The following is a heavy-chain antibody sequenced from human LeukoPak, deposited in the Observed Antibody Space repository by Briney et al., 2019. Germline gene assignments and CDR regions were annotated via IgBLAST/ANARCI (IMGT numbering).Heavy chain of an antibody. CDR1: GFTLSKYG. CDR2: ISKSGDIT. J-gene: IGHJ4*02. CDR3: ATEGFYY. V-gene: IGHV3-23*01. Sequence: PGGSLRLSCAASGFTLSKYGMKWVRQAAGKGLEYVSGISKSGDITHYVDSVKGRFTISRDNSKNTLYLQMNRLRAEDTALYYCATEGFYYWGPGTLVTVSS.